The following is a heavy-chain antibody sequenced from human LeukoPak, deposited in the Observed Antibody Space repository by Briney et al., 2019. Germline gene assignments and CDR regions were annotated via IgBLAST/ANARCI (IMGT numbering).Heavy chain of an antibody. D-gene: IGHD3-9*01. V-gene: IGHV3-23*01. CDR2: ITGSGGNT. J-gene: IGHJ4*02. Sequence: GGSLRLSCAASGFTSSNYAMSWVRQAPGKGQEWVSAITGSGGNTYYADSVKGRFTISRDNSKNTVFLQMNSLRAEDTAVYYCAKWVDYDVLTGYYVSDYWGQGTLVTVSS. CDR1: GFTSSNYA. CDR3: AKWVDYDVLTGYYVSDY.